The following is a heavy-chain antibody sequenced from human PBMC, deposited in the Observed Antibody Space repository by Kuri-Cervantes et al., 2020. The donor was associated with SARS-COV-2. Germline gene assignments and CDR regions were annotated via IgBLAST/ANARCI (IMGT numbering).Heavy chain of an antibody. J-gene: IGHJ1*01. D-gene: IGHD6-6*01. Sequence: KASGYTFPSYDINWVRQAPGQGLEWMGWISAYNGNTNYAQKHQSRVTMTTDTSKSTAYMELRSLRSDDTAVYYCARDPYPHSGLSSIAARLAYFQHWGQGTLVTVSS. CDR3: ARDPYPHSGLSSIAARLAYFQH. V-gene: IGHV1-18*01. CDR1: GYTFPSYD. CDR2: ISAYNGNT.